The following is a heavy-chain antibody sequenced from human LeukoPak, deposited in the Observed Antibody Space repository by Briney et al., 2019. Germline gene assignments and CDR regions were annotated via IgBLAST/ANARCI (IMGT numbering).Heavy chain of an antibody. V-gene: IGHV3-23*01. D-gene: IGHD4-17*01. CDR3: ATPDYGDYFFDY. J-gene: IGHJ4*02. Sequence: GGSLRLSCAASGFTFCSNSMNWGRHAPGKGLGWGSDISGGGGITYYADSVKGRFTISRDNSNNTLYLQMNSLRADDSAVYYCATPDYGDYFFDYWGQGTLVTVSS. CDR1: GFTFCSNS. CDR2: ISGGGGIT.